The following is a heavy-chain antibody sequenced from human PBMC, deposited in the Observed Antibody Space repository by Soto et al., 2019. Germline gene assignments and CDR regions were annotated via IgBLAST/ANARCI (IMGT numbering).Heavy chain of an antibody. Sequence: GGSLRLSCAASGFTFSSYSMNWVRQAPGKGLEWVSSISSSSSYIYYADSVKGRFTISRDNAKNSLYLQMNSLRAEDTAVYYCASLQAARSDAFDIWGQGTMVTVSS. CDR1: GFTFSSYS. CDR2: ISSSSSYI. CDR3: ASLQAARSDAFDI. D-gene: IGHD6-6*01. J-gene: IGHJ3*02. V-gene: IGHV3-21*01.